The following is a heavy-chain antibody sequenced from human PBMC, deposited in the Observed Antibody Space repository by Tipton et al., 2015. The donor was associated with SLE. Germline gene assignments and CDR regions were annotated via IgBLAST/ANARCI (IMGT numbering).Heavy chain of an antibody. D-gene: IGHD5-12*01. CDR2: IYRGGRT. CDR3: ARGVGRSGYDSDFDN. Sequence: SLRLSCAASGFTVSSNYMSWVRQAPGKGLEWVSVIYRGGRTNNADSVKGRFTISRDSSKNTLFLQMDSLRPEDTAVYYCARGVGRSGYDSDFDNWGQGTLVTVPS. CDR1: GFTVSSNY. J-gene: IGHJ4*02. V-gene: IGHV3-53*05.